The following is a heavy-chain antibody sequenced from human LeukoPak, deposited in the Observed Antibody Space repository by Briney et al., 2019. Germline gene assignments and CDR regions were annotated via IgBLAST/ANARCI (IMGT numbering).Heavy chain of an antibody. CDR2: INPSGGST. CDR1: GYTFANFY. Sequence: ASVKASCKASGYTFANFYMHWVRQAPGQGLEWMGIINPSGGSTSYAQKFQGRVTMTRDTSTSTVYMELSSLRSEDTAVYYCAREGFGTYSFDYWGQGTLVTVSS. D-gene: IGHD1-26*01. V-gene: IGHV1-46*01. CDR3: AREGFGTYSFDY. J-gene: IGHJ4*02.